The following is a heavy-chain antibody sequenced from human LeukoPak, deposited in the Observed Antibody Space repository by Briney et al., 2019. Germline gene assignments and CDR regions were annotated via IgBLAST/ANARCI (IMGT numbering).Heavy chain of an antibody. CDR3: ARVRYRLAETYIDY. CDR2: MNPNSGDT. V-gene: IGHV1-2*02. Sequence: ASVKVSCKASGYTFTSYYMHWVRQATGQGLEWMGWMNPNSGDTNYAQKFQGRVTMTRDTSISTAYMELSRLRSDDTAVYYCARVRYRLAETYIDYWGQGTLVTVSS. CDR1: GYTFTSYY. D-gene: IGHD3-16*01. J-gene: IGHJ4*02.